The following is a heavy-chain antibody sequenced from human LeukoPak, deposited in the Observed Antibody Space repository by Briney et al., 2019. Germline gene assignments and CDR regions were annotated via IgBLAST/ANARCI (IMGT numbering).Heavy chain of an antibody. CDR2: VSSDGSTT. Sequence: PGGSLRLSCAASGLNSSGYWVHWVRQAPGEGLVWCSRVSSDGSTTTYGDSVKGRFTVSRDNAKNTLYLQMSSLRAEDTAVYFCARGLGSSHISPIAYWGQGTLVTVSS. V-gene: IGHV3-74*01. D-gene: IGHD6-6*01. CDR3: ARGLGSSHISPIAY. J-gene: IGHJ4*02. CDR1: GLNSSGYW.